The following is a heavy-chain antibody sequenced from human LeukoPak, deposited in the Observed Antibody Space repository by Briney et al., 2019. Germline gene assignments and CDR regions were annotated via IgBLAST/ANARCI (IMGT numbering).Heavy chain of an antibody. Sequence: SQTLSLTCVISGDSVSSNLATWNWIRLSPSRGLEWLGRTYYRSKWSNDYAVSVKSRLIINPDTSKNHFSLQLSFVTPEDTAVYFCARALGVVFDYWGQGTLVTVSS. J-gene: IGHJ4*02. CDR3: ARALGVVFDY. V-gene: IGHV6-1*01. D-gene: IGHD2-8*01. CDR1: GDSVSSNLAT. CDR2: TYYRSKWSN.